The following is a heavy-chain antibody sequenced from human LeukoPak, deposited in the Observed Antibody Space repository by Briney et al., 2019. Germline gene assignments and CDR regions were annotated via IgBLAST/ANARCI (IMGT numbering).Heavy chain of an antibody. J-gene: IGHJ4*02. V-gene: IGHV4-59*12. CDR1: GGSISSYY. CDR3: AREGNDY. Sequence: SETLSLTCTVSGGSISSYYWSWVRQPPGKGLEWIGEIYHSGSTNYNPSLKSRVTISLDTSKNQFSLKLSSVTAADTAVYYCAREGNDYWGQGTLVTVSS. CDR2: IYHSGST.